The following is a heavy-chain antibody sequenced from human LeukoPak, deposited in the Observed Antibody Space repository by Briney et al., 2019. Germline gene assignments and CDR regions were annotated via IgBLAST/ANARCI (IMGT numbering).Heavy chain of an antibody. J-gene: IGHJ4*02. D-gene: IGHD3-10*01. CDR2: IDPNNGAT. CDR1: GYTFTSYY. CDR3: AIDEPSRFCTHGVCSIFDF. Sequence: ASVKVSCKASGYTFTSYYIHRVRRAPGQGLEWMGKIDPNNGATHFAQSFQGRVTMTRDTSISTTYMELSGLTSDDTAIYFCAIDEPSRFCTHGVCSIFDFWGQGSLVTVSS. V-gene: IGHV1-2*02.